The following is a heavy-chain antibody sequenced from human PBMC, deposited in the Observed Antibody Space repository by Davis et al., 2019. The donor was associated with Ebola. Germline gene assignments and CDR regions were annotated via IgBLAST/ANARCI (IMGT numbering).Heavy chain of an antibody. CDR3: ARDGD. CDR1: GFSITSHW. CDR2: IKEDGSEE. V-gene: IGHV3-7*01. D-gene: IGHD3-16*01. J-gene: IGHJ4*02. Sequence: PGGSLRLSCAASGFSITSHWMSWVRQAPGKGLELVANIKEDGSEERYVDSVKGRLTISRDNAKNSLYLQMNSLRVEDTAVYYCARDGDWGQGTLVTVSS.